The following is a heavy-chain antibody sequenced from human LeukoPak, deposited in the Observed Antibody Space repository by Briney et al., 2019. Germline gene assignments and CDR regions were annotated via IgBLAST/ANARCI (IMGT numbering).Heavy chain of an antibody. J-gene: IGHJ4*02. CDR2: IHASGST. CDR3: ARDVRDGYNLFDY. CDR1: GGSISSGSYY. Sequence: PSQTLSLTCTVSGGSISSGSYYWSWIPQPAGKGLEWIVRIHASGSTNYNPSVKSGVTISTDTSKNQFSLKLTSVTAADTAVYYCARDVRDGYNLFDYWGQGTLVTVSS. V-gene: IGHV4-61*02. D-gene: IGHD5-24*01.